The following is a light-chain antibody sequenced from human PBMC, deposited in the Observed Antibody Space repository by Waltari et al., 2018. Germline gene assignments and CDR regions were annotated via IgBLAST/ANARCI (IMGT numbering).Light chain of an antibody. CDR1: TSNIGGNS. CDR3: ATWDDSLSVYV. Sequence: LTQPPSASGSPGQRVTISCSGSTSNIGGNSVHWYQQLPGTAPKLLIYSTHPRPSGVPDRFSGSKSGTSASLAISELQSDDEGDYYCATWDDSLSVYVFGSGTTVTVL. V-gene: IGLV1-44*01. CDR2: STH. J-gene: IGLJ6*01.